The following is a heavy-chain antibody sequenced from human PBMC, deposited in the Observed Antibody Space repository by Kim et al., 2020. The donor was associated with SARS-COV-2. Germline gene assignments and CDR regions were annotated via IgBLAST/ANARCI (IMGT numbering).Heavy chain of an antibody. Sequence: GGSLRLSCAASGFTFSSYGMHWVRQAPGKGLEWVAVISYDGSNKYYADSVKGRFTISRDNSKNTLYLQMNSLRAEDTAVYYCARNGDYFFLRNSAGYYYYYGMDVWGQGTTVTVSS. J-gene: IGHJ6*02. V-gene: IGHV3-30*03. CDR3: ARNGDYFFLRNSAGYYYYYGMDV. CDR2: ISYDGSNK. D-gene: IGHD4-17*01. CDR1: GFTFSSYG.